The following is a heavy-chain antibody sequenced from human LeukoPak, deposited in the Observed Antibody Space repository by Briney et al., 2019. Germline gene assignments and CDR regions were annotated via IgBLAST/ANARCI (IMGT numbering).Heavy chain of an antibody. Sequence: ASVKVSCKASGYTFSNNYLHWVRQAPGQGLEWMGMIYPRDGSTSYAQNFQGRVTVTRDTSTTTVHMELRGLRSEDTAVYYCASSYCSGGGCYLPAYYYGMDVWGQGTTVTVSS. D-gene: IGHD2-15*01. V-gene: IGHV1-46*01. CDR1: GYTFSNNY. J-gene: IGHJ6*02. CDR2: IYPRDGST. CDR3: ASSYCSGGGCYLPAYYYGMDV.